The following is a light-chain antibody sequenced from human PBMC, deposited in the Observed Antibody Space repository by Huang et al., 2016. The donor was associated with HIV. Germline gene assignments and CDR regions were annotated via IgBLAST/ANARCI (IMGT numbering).Light chain of an antibody. CDR1: QSVNNNY. Sequence: EILLTQSPDTLSLSPGERATLSCRASQSVNNNYFAWYQQKPGQPPRLLTYRASTRATGIADRFSVSGSGTDFTLTISRLEPDDFAVYYCQQFGSSPPYSFGQGTKLEIK. J-gene: IGKJ2*03. CDR2: RAS. CDR3: QQFGSSPPYS. V-gene: IGKV3-20*01.